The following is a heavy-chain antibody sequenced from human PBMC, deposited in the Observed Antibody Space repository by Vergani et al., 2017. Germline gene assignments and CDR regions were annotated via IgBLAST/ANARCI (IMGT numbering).Heavy chain of an antibody. Sequence: EVQVVETGGGLVQPGGSVRLSCAASGFTFSACPMTWVRQAPGKGLEWVSAISARYPSTYYADSVKGRFTISRDNSKNMLYLQMNSLRAEDTAVYYCARAGYSSGWPHYYYYGMDVWGQGTTVTVSS. CDR2: ISARYPST. J-gene: IGHJ6*02. V-gene: IGHV3-23*04. D-gene: IGHD6-19*01. CDR1: GFTFSACP. CDR3: ARAGYSSGWPHYYYYGMDV.